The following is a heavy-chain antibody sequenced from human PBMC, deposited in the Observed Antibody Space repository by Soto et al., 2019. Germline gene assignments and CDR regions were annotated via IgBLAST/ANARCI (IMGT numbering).Heavy chain of an antibody. Sequence: PSETLSLTCAFYGGSFSGYYWSWIRQPPGKGLEWIGEINHSGSTNYNPSLKSRVTISVDTSKNQFSLKLSSVTAADTAVYYCARVGAGYSSLNWFDPWGQGTLVTVSS. CDR2: INHSGST. J-gene: IGHJ5*02. CDR3: ARVGAGYSSLNWFDP. V-gene: IGHV4-34*01. CDR1: GGSFSGYY. D-gene: IGHD6-19*01.